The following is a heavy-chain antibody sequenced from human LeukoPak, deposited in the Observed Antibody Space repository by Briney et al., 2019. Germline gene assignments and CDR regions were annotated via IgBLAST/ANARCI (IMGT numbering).Heavy chain of an antibody. CDR2: IYHSGTT. D-gene: IGHD3-3*01. Sequence: SETLSLTCTVSGYSISSGHYWGWIRQPPGRGLEWIGTIYHSGTTYYNPSLKSRVTISVDTSKNQFSLKLSSVTAADTAVYYCARAFRGIFGVFEAFDIWGQGTMVTVSS. V-gene: IGHV4-38-2*02. CDR3: ARAFRGIFGVFEAFDI. J-gene: IGHJ3*02. CDR1: GYSISSGHY.